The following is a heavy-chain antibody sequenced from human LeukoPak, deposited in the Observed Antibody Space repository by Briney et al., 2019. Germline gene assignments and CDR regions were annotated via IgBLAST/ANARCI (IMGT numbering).Heavy chain of an antibody. D-gene: IGHD6-13*01. CDR1: GFTFSSYS. V-gene: IGHV3-21*01. Sequence: PGGSLRLSCAASGFTFSSYSMNWVRQAPGKGLEWVSSISSSSSYIYYADSVKGRFTISRDNAKNSLYLQMNSLRAEDTAVYYCASPIAAGNSNWFDPWGQGTLVTVSS. J-gene: IGHJ5*02. CDR2: ISSSSSYI. CDR3: ASPIAAGNSNWFDP.